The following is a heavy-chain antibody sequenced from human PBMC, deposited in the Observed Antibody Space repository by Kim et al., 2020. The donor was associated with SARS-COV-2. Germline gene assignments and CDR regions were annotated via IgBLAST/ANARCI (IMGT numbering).Heavy chain of an antibody. V-gene: IGHV4-61*01. CDR2: IYYSGST. CDR1: GGSVSSGSYY. CDR3: ARGITFGGVIVIRRAWFDP. Sequence: SENLSLTCTVSGGSVSSGSYYWSWIRQPPGKGLEWIGYIYYSGSTNYNPSLKSRVTISVDTSKNQFSLKLSSVTAADTAVYYCARGITFGGVIVIRRAWFDPWGQGTLVTVSS. D-gene: IGHD3-16*02. J-gene: IGHJ5*02.